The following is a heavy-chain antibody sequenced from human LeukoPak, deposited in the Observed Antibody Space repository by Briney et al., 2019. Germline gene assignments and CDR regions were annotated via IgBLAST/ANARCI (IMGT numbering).Heavy chain of an antibody. J-gene: IGHJ1*01. Sequence: PSETLSLTCTVSGDSFTSVTDYWAWIRQPPGKGLEWIASGDYSGGTYYNPSLESRVAISVDTSKNQFSLKLSSVTAADTAVYYCARGPWDIVVRHWGQGTLVTVSS. V-gene: IGHV4-39*07. CDR2: GDYSGGT. D-gene: IGHD3-22*01. CDR3: ARGPWDIVVRH. CDR1: GDSFTSVTDY.